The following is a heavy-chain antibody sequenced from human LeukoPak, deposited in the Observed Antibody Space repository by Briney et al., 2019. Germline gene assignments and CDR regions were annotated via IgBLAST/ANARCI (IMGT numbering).Heavy chain of an antibody. CDR1: GFTFSNYW. CDR3: ARAGAGYSSGWPFDY. D-gene: IGHD6-19*01. CDR2: IKQDGSEK. V-gene: IGHV3-7*01. J-gene: IGHJ4*02. Sequence: GGSLRLSCAASGFTFSNYWMNWVRQAPGKGLEWVANIKQDGSEKYYVDSVKGRFTISRDNAKNSLYLQMNSLRAEDTAVYYCARAGAGYSSGWPFDYWGQGTLVTVSS.